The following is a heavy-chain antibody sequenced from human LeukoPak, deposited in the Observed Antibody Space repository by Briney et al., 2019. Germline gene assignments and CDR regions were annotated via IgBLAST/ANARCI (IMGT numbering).Heavy chain of an antibody. CDR1: GGSIRTYY. CDR3: ARIGSSGYYDRNAFDI. J-gene: IGHJ3*02. V-gene: IGHV4-59*01. D-gene: IGHD3-22*01. Sequence: SETLSLTCTVPGGSIRTYYWSWIRQPPGKGLEWIGYIFYSGSTNYNPSLKSRVTISVDMSKNQLSLKLNSVTAADTALYYCARIGSSGYYDRNAFDIWGQGTMVTVSS. CDR2: IFYSGST.